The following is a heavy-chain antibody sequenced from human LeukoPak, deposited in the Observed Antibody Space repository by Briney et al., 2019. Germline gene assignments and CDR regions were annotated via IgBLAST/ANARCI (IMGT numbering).Heavy chain of an antibody. CDR3: AGRRVLDAYY. J-gene: IGHJ4*02. CDR2: IYSGDNT. Sequence: GGSQRLSCAASGFTVSNNYMSWVRQAPGKGLEWVSVIYSGDNTYYVESVKGRFTISRDNSKNTLFLQMNRLRAEDTAVYYCAGRRVLDAYYWGQGTLVTVSS. CDR1: GFTVSNNY. V-gene: IGHV3-66*02. D-gene: IGHD3-16*01.